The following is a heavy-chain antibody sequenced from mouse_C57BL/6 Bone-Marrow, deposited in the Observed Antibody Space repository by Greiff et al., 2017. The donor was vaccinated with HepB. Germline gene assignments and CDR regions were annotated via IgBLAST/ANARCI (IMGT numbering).Heavy chain of an antibody. CDR1: GFSLTSYG. Sequence: QVQLQQSGPGLVQPSQSLSITCTVSGFSLTSYGVHWVRQSPGKGLEWLGVIWRGGSTDYNAAFMSRLSITKDNSKSQVFFKMNSLQADDTAIYYCAKEEGTGYDDYAMDYWGQGTSVTVSS. J-gene: IGHJ4*01. D-gene: IGHD1-2*01. V-gene: IGHV2-5*01. CDR2: IWRGGST. CDR3: AKEEGTGYDDYAMDY.